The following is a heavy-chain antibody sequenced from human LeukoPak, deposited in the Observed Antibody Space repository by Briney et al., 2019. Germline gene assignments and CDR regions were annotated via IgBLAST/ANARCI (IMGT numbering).Heavy chain of an antibody. CDR1: GLTVSSNY. V-gene: IGHV3-53*01. Sequence: PGGSLRLSCAASGLTVSSNYMSWVRQAPGKGLEWVSVIYSGGSTYYADSVKGRFTISRDNSKNTLYLQMNSLRAEDTAVYYCARDTTTTGFSWELDYWGQGTLVTVSS. CDR2: IYSGGST. D-gene: IGHD1-1*01. J-gene: IGHJ4*02. CDR3: ARDTTTTGFSWELDY.